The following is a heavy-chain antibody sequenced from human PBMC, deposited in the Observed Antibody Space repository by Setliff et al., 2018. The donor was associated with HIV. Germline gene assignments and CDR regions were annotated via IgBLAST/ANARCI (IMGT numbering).Heavy chain of an antibody. CDR1: GVSVRNFY. CDR2: VYVSGNT. V-gene: IGHV4-4*07. J-gene: IGHJ6*03. CDR3: ARGGPSVPCTSVSCPPYYYMDV. D-gene: IGHD2-2*01. Sequence: SETLSLTCNVSGVSVRNFYWSWLRQTAGKGLEWIGRVYVSGNTNSNPSLKSRVTMSLDTSKQQFSLRLSSVTAADTAIYYCARGGPSVPCTSVSCPPYYYMDVWGKGATVTVSS.